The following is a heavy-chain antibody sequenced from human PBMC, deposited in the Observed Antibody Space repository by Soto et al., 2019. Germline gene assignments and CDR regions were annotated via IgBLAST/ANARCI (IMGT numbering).Heavy chain of an antibody. CDR2: ISAYNGNT. V-gene: IGHV1-18*01. Sequence: ASVKVSCKASGYTFTSYGISWVRQAPGQGLEWMGWISAYNGNTNYAQKLQGRVTMTTDTSTSTAYMELRSLRSDDTAVYYCARVQAGVYYYYYGMDVWGQGTTVTVSS. CDR3: ARVQAGVYYYYYGMDV. J-gene: IGHJ6*02. CDR1: GYTFTSYG.